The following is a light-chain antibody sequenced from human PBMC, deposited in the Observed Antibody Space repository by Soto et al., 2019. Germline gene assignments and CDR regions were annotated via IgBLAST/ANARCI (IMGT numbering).Light chain of an antibody. CDR3: HQYYSFSPT. V-gene: IGKV4-1*01. J-gene: IGKJ5*01. CDR1: QTILSTSNNKHY. Sequence: DIVMTQSPDSLAASLGERVIISCKSSQTILSTSNNKHYLAWFRQKPGQTPKLLIYWASTRESGVPDRFSGTGSGTAFTLPITSLEAEDLAIYSCHQYYSFSPTFGRGTRLEIK. CDR2: WAS.